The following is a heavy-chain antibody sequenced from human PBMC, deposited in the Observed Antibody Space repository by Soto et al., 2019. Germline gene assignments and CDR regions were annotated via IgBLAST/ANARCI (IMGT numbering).Heavy chain of an antibody. Sequence: DSVKVSCKASGYTFTSYGIRWVRQAPGQGLEWMGWISAYNGNTNYAQKLQGRVTMTTDTSTSTAYMELRSLRSDDTAVYYCARLLGYYDSSGSHPAYFDYWGQGTLVTVSS. V-gene: IGHV1-18*01. D-gene: IGHD3-22*01. CDR2: ISAYNGNT. CDR1: GYTFTSYG. CDR3: ARLLGYYDSSGSHPAYFDY. J-gene: IGHJ4*02.